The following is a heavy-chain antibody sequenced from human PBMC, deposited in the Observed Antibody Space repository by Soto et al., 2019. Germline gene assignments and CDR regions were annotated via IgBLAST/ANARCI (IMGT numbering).Heavy chain of an antibody. CDR3: AREALVTAVPYYFDY. J-gene: IGHJ4*02. CDR1: GLDFSTYW. CDR2: IKQDGSQK. Sequence: GGFLRVSCGASGLDFSTYWMRCVRKAPGKGLEWVANIKQDGSQKYYVDSVKGRFTISRDNAKNSLYLQMNSLRGEDTAVYYCAREALVTAVPYYFDYWGQGTLVTVSS. D-gene: IGHD2-21*02. V-gene: IGHV3-7*05.